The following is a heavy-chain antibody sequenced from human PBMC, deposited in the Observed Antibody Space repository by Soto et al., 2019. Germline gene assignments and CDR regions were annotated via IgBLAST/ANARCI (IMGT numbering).Heavy chain of an antibody. CDR3: GRGGSGYEDY. V-gene: IGHV1-18*01. J-gene: IGHJ4*02. CDR1: GYTFTNYG. Sequence: QVQLVQSGPEVKKPGASVKVSCKASGYTFTNYGISWVRQAPGQGLEWLGWINGYNGNTDYAQKSQDRVTMTTDTSTTPSYLELRSVALDDTAVYYCGRGGSGYEDYWGQGTLVTVSS. CDR2: INGYNGNT. D-gene: IGHD5-12*01.